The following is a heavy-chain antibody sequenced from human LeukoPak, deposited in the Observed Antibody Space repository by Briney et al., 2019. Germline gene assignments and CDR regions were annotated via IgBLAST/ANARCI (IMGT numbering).Heavy chain of an antibody. V-gene: IGHV4-30-2*01. Sequence: SETLSLTCAVSGGSISSGGSSWSWIRQPPGKGLEWIGYIYHSGSTYYNPSLKSRVTISVDRSKNQFSLKLSSVTAADTAVYYCARTSPYGVAFDYWGQGTLVTVSS. CDR3: ARTSPYGVAFDY. J-gene: IGHJ4*02. CDR1: GGSISSGGSS. CDR2: IYHSGST. D-gene: IGHD3-10*01.